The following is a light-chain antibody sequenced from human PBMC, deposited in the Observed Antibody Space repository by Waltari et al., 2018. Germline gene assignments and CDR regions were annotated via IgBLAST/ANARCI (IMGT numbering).Light chain of an antibody. CDR3: QQSFLWPPIN. Sequence: EIVLTQFPATLSLSPGERAALSCRASQSVRNHLAWYQQKPGQAPRLLIYETSNRATDIPARFSGSGSETDFTLTISSLEPEDFAVYYCQQSFLWPPINFGQGTRLEIK. J-gene: IGKJ5*01. CDR2: ETS. V-gene: IGKV3-11*01. CDR1: QSVRNH.